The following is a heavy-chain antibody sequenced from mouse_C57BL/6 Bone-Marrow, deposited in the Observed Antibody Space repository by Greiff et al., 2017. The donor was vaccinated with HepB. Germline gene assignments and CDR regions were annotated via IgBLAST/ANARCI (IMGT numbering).Heavy chain of an antibody. Sequence: QVQLQQSGAELARPGASVKLSCKASGYTFTSYGISWVKQRTGQGLEWIGEIYPRSGNTYYNEKFQGKATLTADKTSSTAYMEIRSLTSEDSAVYICARGGLHPMVCWSQGTSVTVTS. J-gene: IGHJ4*01. CDR1: GYTFTSYG. CDR3: ARGGLHPMVC. CDR2: IYPRSGNT. D-gene: IGHD2-13*01. V-gene: IGHV1-81*01.